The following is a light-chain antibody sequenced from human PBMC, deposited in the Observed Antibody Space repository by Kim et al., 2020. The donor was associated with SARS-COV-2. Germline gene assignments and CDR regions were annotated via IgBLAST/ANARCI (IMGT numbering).Light chain of an antibody. Sequence: GQQVTTSCSRSSSNIGNNSVSWYQQLPGTAPQVLIYDNNKRPSGIPDRFSGSKSGTSATLGITGLQTGDEADYYCGTWDSSLSAAVFGGGTQLTVL. CDR1: SSNIGNNS. CDR2: DNN. CDR3: GTWDSSLSAAV. J-gene: IGLJ7*01. V-gene: IGLV1-51*01.